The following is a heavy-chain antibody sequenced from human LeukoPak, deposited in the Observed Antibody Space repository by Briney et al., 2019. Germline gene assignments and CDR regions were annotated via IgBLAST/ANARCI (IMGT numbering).Heavy chain of an antibody. Sequence: SETLSLTCAVYGGSFSGYYWSWIRQPPGKGLEWIGEINHSGSTNYNPSFKSRVTISVDTSKNQFSLKLSSVTAADTAVYYCARMDSSSSSDYWGQGTLVTVSS. CDR2: INHSGST. CDR1: GGSFSGYY. V-gene: IGHV4-34*01. J-gene: IGHJ4*02. CDR3: ARMDSSSSSDY. D-gene: IGHD6-6*01.